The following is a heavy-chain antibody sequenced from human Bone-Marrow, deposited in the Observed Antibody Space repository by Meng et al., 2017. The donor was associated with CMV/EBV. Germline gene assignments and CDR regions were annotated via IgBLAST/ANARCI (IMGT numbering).Heavy chain of an antibody. V-gene: IGHV4-39*01. J-gene: IGHJ6*02. CDR1: GGSIGDSRYY. Sequence: SETLSLTCTVSGGSIGDSRYYWGWIRQPPGKGLEWIGTIYYTGSTFYNPSLKSRVTISVDTSRNQFSLKLTSVTAPDTAVYYCARLPSSAISPPHVWGQGTTVTVSS. CDR2: IYYTGST. CDR3: ARLPSSAISPPHV. D-gene: IGHD3-3*01.